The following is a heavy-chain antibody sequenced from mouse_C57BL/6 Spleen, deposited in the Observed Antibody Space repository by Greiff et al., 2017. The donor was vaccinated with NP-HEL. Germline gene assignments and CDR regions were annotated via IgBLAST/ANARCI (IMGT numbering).Heavy chain of an antibody. Sequence: EVKVEESGGGLVKPGGSLKLSCAASGFTFSSYAMSWVRQTPEKRLEWVATISDGGSYTYYPDNVKGRFTISRDNAKNNLYLQMSHLKSEDTAMYYCARDRRLRYFDYWGQGTTLTVSS. CDR2: ISDGGSYT. D-gene: IGHD2-2*01. CDR3: ARDRRLRYFDY. V-gene: IGHV5-4*01. J-gene: IGHJ2*01. CDR1: GFTFSSYA.